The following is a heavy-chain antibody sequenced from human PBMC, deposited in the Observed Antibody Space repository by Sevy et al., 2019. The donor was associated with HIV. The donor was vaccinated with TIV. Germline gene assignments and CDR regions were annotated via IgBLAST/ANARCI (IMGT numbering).Heavy chain of an antibody. D-gene: IGHD4-4*01. CDR3: AKDQTVTTKKFDS. J-gene: IGHJ4*02. CDR2: ISGSGGST. V-gene: IGHV3-23*01. Sequence: GGSLRLSCAASEFSFRSYAMSWVRQAPGKGLEWVSGISGSGGSTYYEDSVKGRFTISRDNSKSTLYLQMNSLRAEDTAVYYCAKDQTVTTKKFDSWGQGTLVTVSS. CDR1: EFSFRSYA.